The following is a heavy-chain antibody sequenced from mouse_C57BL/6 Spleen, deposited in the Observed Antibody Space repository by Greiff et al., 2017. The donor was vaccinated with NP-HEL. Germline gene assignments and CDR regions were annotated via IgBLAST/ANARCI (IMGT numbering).Heavy chain of an antibody. CDR2: ISSGSSTI. J-gene: IGHJ4*01. D-gene: IGHD1-1*01. Sequence: EVQLVESGGGLVKPGGSLKLSCAASGFTFSDYGMHWVRQAPEKGLEWVAYISSGSSTIYYADTVKGRFTISRDNAKNTLFLQMTSLRSEDTAMYYCARTSALLRSYAMDYWGQGTSVTVSS. CDR1: GFTFSDYG. CDR3: ARTSALLRSYAMDY. V-gene: IGHV5-17*01.